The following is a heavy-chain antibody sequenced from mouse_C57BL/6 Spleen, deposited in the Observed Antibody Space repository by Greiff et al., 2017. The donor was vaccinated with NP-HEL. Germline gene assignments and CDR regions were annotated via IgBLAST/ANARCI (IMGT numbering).Heavy chain of an antibody. V-gene: IGHV5-6*01. CDR2: ISSGGSYT. CDR1: GFTFSSYG. J-gene: IGHJ3*01. CDR3: ARHVIYYGNPAWFAY. D-gene: IGHD2-1*01. Sequence: EVKLQESGGDLVKPGGSLKLSCAASGFTFSSYGMSWVRQTPDKRLEWVATISSGGSYTYYPDSVKGRFTISRDNAKNTLYLQMSSLKAEDTAMYYCARHVIYYGNPAWFAYWGQGTLVTVSA.